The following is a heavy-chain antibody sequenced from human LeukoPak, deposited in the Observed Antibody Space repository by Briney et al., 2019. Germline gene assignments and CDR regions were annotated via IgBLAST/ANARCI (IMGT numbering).Heavy chain of an antibody. V-gene: IGHV1-8*01. D-gene: IGHD6-19*01. CDR3: ARGPPVAEPFFGYGMDV. J-gene: IGHJ6*02. CDR2: MNPNSGNT. Sequence: ASVKVSCKASGYTFTSYDINWVRQATGQGLEWMGWMNPNSGNTGYAQKFQGRVTMTRNTSISTAYMELSSLRSEDTAVYYCARGPPVAEPFFGYGMDVWGQGTTVTVSS. CDR1: GYTFTSYD.